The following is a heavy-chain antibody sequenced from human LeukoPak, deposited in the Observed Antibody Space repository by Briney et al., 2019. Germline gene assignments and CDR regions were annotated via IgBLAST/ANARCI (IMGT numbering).Heavy chain of an antibody. Sequence: GGSLRLSCATSGFTFSNYWMHWVRQVPGKGLVWVSRIKGDGSSTRNADSVKGRFTISRDNAMNSLYLQMNSLRAEDTGVYYCAKEEILPGARSYFDYWGQGTLVTVSS. V-gene: IGHV3-74*01. J-gene: IGHJ4*02. CDR2: IKGDGSST. D-gene: IGHD1-14*01. CDR3: AKEEILPGARSYFDY. CDR1: GFTFSNYW.